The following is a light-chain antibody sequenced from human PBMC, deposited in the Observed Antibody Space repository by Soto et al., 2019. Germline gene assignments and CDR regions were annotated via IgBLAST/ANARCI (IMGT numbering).Light chain of an antibody. CDR3: QKYNSAPWT. V-gene: IGKV1-27*01. CDR1: QGISNY. CDR2: AAF. Sequence: DIQMTQSPSSLSASVGDRVTITCRASQGISNYLAWYQQNPGKVPKLLIYAAFTLQAGVPSRFSSSGSGTDFTITISSLQPEDVATYYRQKYNSAPWTFGQGTKVEIK. J-gene: IGKJ1*01.